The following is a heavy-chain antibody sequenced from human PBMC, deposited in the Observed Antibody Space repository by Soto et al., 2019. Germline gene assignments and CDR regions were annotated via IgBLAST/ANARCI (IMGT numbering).Heavy chain of an antibody. CDR2: ISYRGTT. CDR3: ARMSATGTRWFDP. J-gene: IGHJ5*02. Sequence: QVQLHESGPGLVKPSQTLSLTCTVSGGSINSGAYYWSWVRQHPGKGLEWIGAISYRGTTYYNPSLQSRITMSVDTSTTQLSLKLSSVTAADTAVYYCARMSATGTRWFDPWGPGTLVTVSS. V-gene: IGHV4-31*03. D-gene: IGHD1-1*01. CDR1: GGSINSGAYY.